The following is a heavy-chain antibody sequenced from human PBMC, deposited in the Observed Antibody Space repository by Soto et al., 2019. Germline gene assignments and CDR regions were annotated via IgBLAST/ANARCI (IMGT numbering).Heavy chain of an antibody. V-gene: IGHV3-7*05. CDR2: IKQDGSEK. CDR1: GFTFSSYW. J-gene: IGHJ4*02. Sequence: PGGSLRLSCAASGFTFSSYWMSWVRQAPGKGLEWVANIKQDGSEKYYVDSVKGRFTISRDNAKNSLYPQMNSLRAEDTAVYYCARIAPLTGEDIDYWGQGTLVTVSS. CDR3: ARIAPLTGEDIDY. D-gene: IGHD3-9*01.